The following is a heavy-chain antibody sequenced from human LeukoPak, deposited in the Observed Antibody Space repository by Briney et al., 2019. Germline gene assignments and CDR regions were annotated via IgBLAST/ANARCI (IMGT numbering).Heavy chain of an antibody. CDR3: ARALGCSSTSCYAGYYFDY. CDR2: IYYSGST. J-gene: IGHJ4*02. V-gene: IGHV4-59*01. Sequence: SETLSLTCTVSGGSISSYYWSWIRQPPGKGLEWIGYIYYSGSTNYNPSLKSRVTISVDTSKNQFSLKLSSVTAADTAVYYCARALGCSSTSCYAGYYFDYWGQGTLVTVSS. CDR1: GGSISSYY. D-gene: IGHD2-2*01.